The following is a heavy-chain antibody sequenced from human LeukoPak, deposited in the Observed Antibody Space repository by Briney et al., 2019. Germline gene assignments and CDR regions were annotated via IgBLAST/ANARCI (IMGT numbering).Heavy chain of an antibody. J-gene: IGHJ4*02. V-gene: IGHV3-33*06. CDR1: GFTFSSYG. D-gene: IGHD2-21*02. CDR3: AKGYCGGDCYHDY. Sequence: PGRSLRLSCAASGFTFSSYGMHWVRQAPGKGLEWVAVIWYDGSNKYYADSVKGRFTISRDNSKNTLYPQMNSLRAEDTAVYYCAKGYCGGDCYHDYWGQGTLVTVSS. CDR2: IWYDGSNK.